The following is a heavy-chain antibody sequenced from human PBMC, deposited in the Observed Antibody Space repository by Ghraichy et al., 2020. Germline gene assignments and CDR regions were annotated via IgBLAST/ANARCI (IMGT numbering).Heavy chain of an antibody. V-gene: IGHV4-34*01. CDR1: GGSFSGYY. CDR3: ARGRAIYCSSTSCYRNYYYGMDV. J-gene: IGHJ6*02. D-gene: IGHD2-2*02. CDR2: INHSGST. Sequence: ETLSLTCAVYGGSFSGYYWSWIRQPPGKGLEWIGEINHSGSTNYNPSLKSRVTISVDTSKNQFSLKLSSVTAADTAVYYCARGRAIYCSSTSCYRNYYYGMDVWGQGTTVTVSS.